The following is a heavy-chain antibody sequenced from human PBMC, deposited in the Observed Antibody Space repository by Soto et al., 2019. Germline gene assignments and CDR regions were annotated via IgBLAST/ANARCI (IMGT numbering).Heavy chain of an antibody. J-gene: IGHJ4*02. CDR2: TSGSGSTI. D-gene: IGHD3-22*01. Sequence: RGYLRLSWEASVFTFGIYEMNWVRQAPGKGLEWVSHTSGSGSTIYYADFLKGRFTIYRGNAKNSLYLQMNSLRAEDTAVYYCVRGSRDYYDSSGFEYWGQGTLVTVSS. CDR3: VRGSRDYYDSSGFEY. V-gene: IGHV3-48*03. CDR1: VFTFGIYE.